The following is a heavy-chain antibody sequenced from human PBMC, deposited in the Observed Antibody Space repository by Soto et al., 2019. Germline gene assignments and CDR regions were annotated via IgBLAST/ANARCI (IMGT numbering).Heavy chain of an antibody. D-gene: IGHD1-7*01. J-gene: IGHJ4*02. CDR2: ISPKSGGT. CDR1: GYTFTGYY. CDR3: GSGRSGELVVFY. Sequence: QVQLVQSGAEVKESGASVKVSCKASGYTFTGYYSHWVRQAPGHGLEWVGEISPKSGGTRYAQKFQGRVTMTKDTSITTVYMELINLTPDDTAVYYCGSGRSGELVVFYWGQGTLVTVHS. V-gene: IGHV1-2*02.